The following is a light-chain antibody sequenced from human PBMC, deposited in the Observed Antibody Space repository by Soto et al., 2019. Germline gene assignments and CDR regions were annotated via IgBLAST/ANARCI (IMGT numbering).Light chain of an antibody. J-gene: IGLJ1*01. CDR2: SNN. V-gene: IGLV1-44*01. CDR1: RSNIGSNP. CDR3: AAWDDSLYGRV. Sequence: QPVLTQPPSASGTPGQRVTISCSGSRSNIGSNPVNWYQQLPGTAPKLLIASNNQRPSGVPDRFSGSRSGTSASLAINGLQSEDEADYYCAAWDDSLYGRVFGTGTKLTVL.